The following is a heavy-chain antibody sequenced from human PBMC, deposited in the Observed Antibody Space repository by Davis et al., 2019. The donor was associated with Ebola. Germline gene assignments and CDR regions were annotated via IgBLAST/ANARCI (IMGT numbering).Heavy chain of an antibody. Sequence: GESLKISCAVSGFTFSTYSMNWVRQAPGKGLEWVSSISSSSYYIYYADLLKGRFTISRDNAKNSLYLQMNSLRAEDTAVYYCARSKAIFDAFDIWGQGTMVTVSS. CDR1: GFTFSTYS. D-gene: IGHD3-3*01. CDR3: ARSKAIFDAFDI. J-gene: IGHJ3*02. CDR2: ISSSSYYI. V-gene: IGHV3-21*04.